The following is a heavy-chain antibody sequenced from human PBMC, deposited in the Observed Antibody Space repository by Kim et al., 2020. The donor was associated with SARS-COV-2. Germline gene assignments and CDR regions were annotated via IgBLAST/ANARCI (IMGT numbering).Heavy chain of an antibody. V-gene: IGHV4-39*01. CDR1: GGSISSSSYY. Sequence: SETLSLTCTVSGGSISSSSYYWGWIRQPPGKGLEWIGTIYYSGSTYYNPSLKTRVTISVDTSKNQFSLKLSSVTAADTAVYYCARHFGSGGWRVPLDYWG. J-gene: IGHJ4*01. CDR2: IYYSGST. D-gene: IGHD6-19*01. CDR3: ARHFGSGGWRVPLDY.